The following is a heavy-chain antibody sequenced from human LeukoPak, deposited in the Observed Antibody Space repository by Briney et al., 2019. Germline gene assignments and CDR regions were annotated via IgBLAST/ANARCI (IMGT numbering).Heavy chain of an antibody. CDR3: AKLANYYGSGSCGY. Sequence: PGGSLRLSCAASGFTFSSYGMSWVRQAPGKGLEWVSAISGSGGSTYYADSVKGRFTISRDNSKNTLYLQMNSLRAEDTAVYYCAKLANYYGSGSCGYWGQGTLVTVSS. J-gene: IGHJ4*02. V-gene: IGHV3-23*01. CDR1: GFTFSSYG. CDR2: ISGSGGST. D-gene: IGHD3-10*01.